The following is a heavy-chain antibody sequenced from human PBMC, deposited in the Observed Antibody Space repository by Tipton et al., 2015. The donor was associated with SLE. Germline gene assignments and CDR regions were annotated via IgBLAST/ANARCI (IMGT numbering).Heavy chain of an antibody. CDR3: ARVGAVAGTLDY. CDR2: ISYDGSNK. D-gene: IGHD6-19*01. J-gene: IGHJ4*02. CDR1: GFTFSSYA. V-gene: IGHV3-30-3*01. Sequence: SLRLSCAASGFTFSSYAMHWVRQAPGKGLEWVAVISYDGSNKYYADSVKGRFTISRDNSKNTLYLQMNSLRAEDTAVYYCARVGAVAGTLDYWGQGTLVTVSS.